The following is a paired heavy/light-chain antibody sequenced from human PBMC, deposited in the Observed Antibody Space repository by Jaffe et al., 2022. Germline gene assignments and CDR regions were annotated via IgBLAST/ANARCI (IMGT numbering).Heavy chain of an antibody. CDR3: AKDTRGAYGSGSYEYYFDY. D-gene: IGHD3-10*01. J-gene: IGHJ4*02. Sequence: EVQLVESGGGLVQPGRSLRLSCAASGFTFDDYAMHWVRQAPGKGLEWVSGISWNSGSIDYADSVKGRFTISRDNAKNSLYLQMNSLRAEDTALYYCAKDTRGAYGSGSYEYYFDYWGQGTLVTVSS. CDR2: ISWNSGSI. V-gene: IGHV3-9*01. CDR1: GFTFDDYA.
Light chain of an antibody. V-gene: IGKV1-39*01. CDR2: AAS. Sequence: DIQMTQSPSSLSASVGDRVTITCRASQSINRFLNWYQQKPGKAPKLLIYAASSLQSGVPSRFSGSGSGTDFTLTISSLQPEDFATYYCQQSYSTPYTFGQGTKLEIK. CDR1: QSINRF. CDR3: QQSYSTPYT. J-gene: IGKJ2*01.